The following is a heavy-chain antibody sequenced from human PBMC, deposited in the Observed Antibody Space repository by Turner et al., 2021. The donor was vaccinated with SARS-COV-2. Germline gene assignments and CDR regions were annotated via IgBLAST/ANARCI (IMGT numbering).Heavy chain of an antibody. CDR2: ISSSSSYI. CDR3: SRESIAAAGRDFDY. Sequence: EVQLLESGGTLVKPGESLRLSCAASGFTFSSYSMNWVRQAPGKGLEWVSSISSSSSYIHYADSVKGRFTISRDNAKNSLYLQMNSLRAEDTAVYYCSRESIAAAGRDFDYWGQGTLVTVSS. J-gene: IGHJ4*02. CDR1: GFTFSSYS. D-gene: IGHD6-13*01. V-gene: IGHV3-21*01.